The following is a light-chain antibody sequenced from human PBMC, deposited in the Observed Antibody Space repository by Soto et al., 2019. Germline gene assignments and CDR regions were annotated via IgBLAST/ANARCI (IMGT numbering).Light chain of an antibody. V-gene: IGKV1-27*01. CDR2: AAS. Sequence: DIQMTQSPSSLSASVGDRVTMTCRASQDIRNYVAWYQQKPGEVPKLLIYAASTLQSGVPARFSGGGFGTDFTLTIPSLRPEDVATYYCQRYHSALLTFGPGPKVDLK. J-gene: IGKJ3*01. CDR3: QRYHSALLT. CDR1: QDIRNY.